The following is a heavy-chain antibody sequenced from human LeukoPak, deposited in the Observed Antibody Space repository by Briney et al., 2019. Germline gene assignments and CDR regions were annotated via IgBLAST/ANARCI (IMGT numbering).Heavy chain of an antibody. Sequence: PGGSLRLSCAASGFTFSSYGMQWIRQAPGKGLEWVAFIRYDGSNKYYADSVKGRFTISRDNSKNTLYLQMNSLRAEDTAVYYCAQQYYYDSSGYPYNWFDPWGQGTLVTVSS. CDR1: GFTFSSYG. V-gene: IGHV3-30*02. D-gene: IGHD3-22*01. J-gene: IGHJ5*02. CDR3: AQQYYYDSSGYPYNWFDP. CDR2: IRYDGSNK.